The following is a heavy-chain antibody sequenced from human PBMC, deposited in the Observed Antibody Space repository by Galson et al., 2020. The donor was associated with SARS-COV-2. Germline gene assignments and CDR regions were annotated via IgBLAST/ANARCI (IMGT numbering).Heavy chain of an antibody. D-gene: IGHD6-13*01. CDR1: GFTFSSYG. V-gene: IGHV3-33*01. J-gene: IGHJ4*02. CDR3: ARDVIAAAGTDY. Sequence: SLRLSCAASGFTFSSYGMHWVRQAPGKGLEWVAVIWYDGSNKYYADSVKGRFTISRDNSKNTLYLQMNSLRAEDTAVYYCARDVIAAAGTDYWGQGTLVTVCS. CDR2: IWYDGSNK.